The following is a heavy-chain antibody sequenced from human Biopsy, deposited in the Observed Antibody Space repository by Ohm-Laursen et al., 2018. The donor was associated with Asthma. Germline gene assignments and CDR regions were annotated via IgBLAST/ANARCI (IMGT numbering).Heavy chain of an antibody. D-gene: IGHD3-9*01. J-gene: IGHJ3*01. Sequence: ASVKVSSKAYGYNFISFAIHWVRQAPGQRLEWMGWVNTGNGDTKYSQKFQGRVTITRDTSASTAYMELRSLRSEDTATYYCLRTYYDFLTGQVKDVFGVWGQGTMVTVSS. CDR1: GYNFISFA. V-gene: IGHV1-3*04. CDR2: VNTGNGDT. CDR3: LRTYYDFLTGQVKDVFGV.